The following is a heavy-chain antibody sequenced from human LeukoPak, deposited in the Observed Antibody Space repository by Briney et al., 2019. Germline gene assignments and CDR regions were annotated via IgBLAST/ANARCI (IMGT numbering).Heavy chain of an antibody. J-gene: IGHJ3*02. V-gene: IGHV3-23*01. D-gene: IGHD5-18*01. CDR2: IIPSGHTT. CDR3: AGVDAAMPDAFDI. CDR1: GFTFSSHG. Sequence: GGSLRLSCAASGFTFSSHGMNWVRQAPGKGLEWVSGIIPSGHTTYYADSVRGRFTISRDNSKNTLYLQMNSLRADDTAVYYCAGVDAAMPDAFDIWGQGTTVTVSS.